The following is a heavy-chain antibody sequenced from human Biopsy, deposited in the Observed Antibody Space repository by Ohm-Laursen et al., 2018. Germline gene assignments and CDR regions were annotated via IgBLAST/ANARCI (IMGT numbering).Heavy chain of an antibody. V-gene: IGHV4-59*01. J-gene: IGHJ6*02. D-gene: IGHD2-2*01. CDR1: GASIEDYY. CDR3: ARDKITYCTSTSCDYFGMDV. Sequence: SDTLSLTCTVSGASIEDYYWTWIRQAPGKTLEWIASINYRGNTNYSPSLKSRVTMSAHTSTNQFSLKLTSVTAADTAVYYCARDKITYCTSTSCDYFGMDVWGQGTTVTVSS. CDR2: INYRGNT.